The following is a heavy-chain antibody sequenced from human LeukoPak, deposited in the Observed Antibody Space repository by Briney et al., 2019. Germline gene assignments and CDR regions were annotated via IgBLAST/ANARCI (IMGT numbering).Heavy chain of an antibody. CDR1: GGSLSGYF. CDR2: IYDTGRT. J-gene: IGHJ4*02. D-gene: IGHD2-8*01. CDR3: ARYRQGTSGNDY. V-gene: IGHV4-59*01. Sequence: SGTLSLTCTVSGGSLSGYFWSWIRQPPGQGVGGSGYIYDTGRTKYSPSLSSPVSLSVHTSKNQFSLRLTSVTAADTAVYFCARYRQGTSGNDYWGQGTLVTVSS.